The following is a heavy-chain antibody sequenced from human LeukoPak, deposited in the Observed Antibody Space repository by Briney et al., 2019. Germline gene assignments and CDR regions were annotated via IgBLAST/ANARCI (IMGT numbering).Heavy chain of an antibody. J-gene: IGHJ3*01. V-gene: IGHV6-1*01. Sequence: SQTLSLTCAISGYSVSSNSASWNWIRQAPSRGLDWLVSTYYRTNWYNDYEISVKSRITINPDPSKNQLSLQLNSVTPEDTAVYYCARDPVRKWFGELLGAFDVWGQGTMVTVSS. CDR2: TYYRTNWYN. D-gene: IGHD3-10*01. CDR1: GYSVSSNSAS. CDR3: ARDPVRKWFGELLGAFDV.